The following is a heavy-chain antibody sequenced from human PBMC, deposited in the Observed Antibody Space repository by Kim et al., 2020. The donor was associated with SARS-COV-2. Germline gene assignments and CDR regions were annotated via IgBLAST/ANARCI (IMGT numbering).Heavy chain of an antibody. CDR1: GFTFSSYG. CDR2: ISYDGSNK. Sequence: GGSLRLSCAASGFTFSSYGMHWVRQAPGKGLEWVAVISYDGSNKYYADSVKGRFTISRDNSKNTLYLQMNSLRAEDTAVYYCAKDPGGSVWGSYRYYYYYGMDVWGQGTTVTVSS. J-gene: IGHJ6*02. V-gene: IGHV3-30*18. CDR3: AKDPGGSVWGSYRYYYYYGMDV. D-gene: IGHD3-16*02.